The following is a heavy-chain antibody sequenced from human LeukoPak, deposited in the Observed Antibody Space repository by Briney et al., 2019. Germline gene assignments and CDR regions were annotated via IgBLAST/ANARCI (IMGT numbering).Heavy chain of an antibody. D-gene: IGHD3-3*01. CDR1: GYTFTSHD. CDR2: MNPNSGNT. V-gene: IGHV1-8*03. CDR3: ARGRLEWLSQNPEYFDY. J-gene: IGHJ4*02. Sequence: ASVKVSCKASGYTFTSHDINWVRQATGQGLEWMGWMNPNSGNTGYAQKFQGRVTITRNTSISTAYMELSSLRSEDTAVYYCARGRLEWLSQNPEYFDYWGQGTLVTVSS.